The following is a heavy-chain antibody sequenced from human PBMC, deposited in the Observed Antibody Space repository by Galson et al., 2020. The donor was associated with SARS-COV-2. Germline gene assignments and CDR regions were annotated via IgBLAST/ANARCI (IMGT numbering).Heavy chain of an antibody. D-gene: IGHD3-3*01. J-gene: IGHJ6*02. CDR1: GFTFDDYA. CDR3: AKDINRRFLEWPRNGMDV. Sequence: SLKISCAASGFTFDDYAMHWVRQAPGKGLEWVSGISWNSGSIGYADSVKGRFTISRDNAKNSLYLQMNSLRAEDTALYYCAKDINRRFLEWPRNGMDVWGQGTTVTVSS. V-gene: IGHV3-9*01. CDR2: ISWNSGSI.